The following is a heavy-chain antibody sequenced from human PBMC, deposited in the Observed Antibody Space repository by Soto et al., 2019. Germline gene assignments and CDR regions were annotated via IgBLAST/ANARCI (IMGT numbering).Heavy chain of an antibody. V-gene: IGHV3-33*01. CDR2: IWYDGSNK. CDR3: AREANRRGIAAPRHDY. D-gene: IGHD6-25*01. CDR1: GFTFSSYG. J-gene: IGHJ4*02. Sequence: QVQLVESGGGVVQPGRSLRLSCAASGFTFSSYGMHWVRQAPGKGLEWVAVIWYDGSNKYYADSVKGRFTISRDNSKNTLYLQMNSLRAEDTAVYYCAREANRRGIAAPRHDYWGQGTLVTVSS.